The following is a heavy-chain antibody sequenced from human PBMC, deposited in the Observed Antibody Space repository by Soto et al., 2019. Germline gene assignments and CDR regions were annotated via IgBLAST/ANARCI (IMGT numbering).Heavy chain of an antibody. Sequence: SSETLSLTCTVSGGSINSDYWSWIRQPPGKGLEWIGYIYYIGSTNYNPSLKSRVTISVDTSKNQFSLKLSSVTAADTAVYYCARIPFNSGYVFYYYYVMDVWGQGTTVTVSS. V-gene: IGHV4-59*01. D-gene: IGHD5-12*01. CDR2: IYYIGST. CDR1: GGSINSDY. CDR3: ARIPFNSGYVFYYYYVMDV. J-gene: IGHJ6*02.